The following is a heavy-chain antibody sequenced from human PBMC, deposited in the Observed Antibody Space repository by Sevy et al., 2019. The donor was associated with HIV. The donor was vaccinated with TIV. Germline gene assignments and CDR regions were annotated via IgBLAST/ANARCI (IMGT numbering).Heavy chain of an antibody. Sequence: GGSLRLSCAASGFTFDDYAMHWVRQAPGKGLEWVSHISWNSGSIAYVDSVKGRFSISRDNAKNSLYLQMNSLKTEDTALYYCVKDMMLVPGTGSWFDPWGQGTLVTVSS. J-gene: IGHJ5*02. V-gene: IGHV3-9*01. CDR1: GFTFDDYA. CDR3: VKDMMLVPGTGSWFDP. CDR2: ISWNSGSI. D-gene: IGHD6-19*01.